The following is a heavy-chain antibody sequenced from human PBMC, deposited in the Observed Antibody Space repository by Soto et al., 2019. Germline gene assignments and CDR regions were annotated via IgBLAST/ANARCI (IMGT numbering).Heavy chain of an antibody. CDR3: AKDRLAGNFDY. V-gene: IGHV3-23*01. Sequence: EVQVLDSGGGLVQPGGSLRLSCAASGFTFNNYAMNWVRQAPGKGLEWVATISATGGSTYYAASVKGRFTISRDNSKNTLYLQMTGLRVEDTAVYYCAKDRLAGNFDYWGQGTQVTVSS. CDR2: ISATGGST. CDR1: GFTFNNYA. J-gene: IGHJ4*02.